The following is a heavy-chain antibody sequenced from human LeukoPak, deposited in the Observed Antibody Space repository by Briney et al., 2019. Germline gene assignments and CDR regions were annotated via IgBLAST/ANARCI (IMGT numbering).Heavy chain of an antibody. Sequence: SETLSLTCTVSGGSISSYYWSWVRQPPGKGLEWVGYIYSSGSTNYNPSLKSRVTISVDTSKNQFSLKLSSVTAADTAVYYCAREEPAAMVIDYWGQGTLVTVSS. D-gene: IGHD2-2*01. V-gene: IGHV4-59*01. CDR3: AREEPAAMVIDY. J-gene: IGHJ4*02. CDR1: GGSISSYY. CDR2: IYSSGST.